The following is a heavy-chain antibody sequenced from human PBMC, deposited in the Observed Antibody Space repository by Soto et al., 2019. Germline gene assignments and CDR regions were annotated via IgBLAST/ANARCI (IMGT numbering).Heavy chain of an antibody. CDR3: ARRYCSSATCPRNYYGMDV. Sequence: GESLKISCKGSGYSFTSYWISWVRQMPGKGLEGMGRIDAIDSYTTYSPSFQGHVTISTDKSINTASLQWSSLKASDTAMYYCARRYCSSATCPRNYYGMDVWGQGTTVTVSS. CDR2: IDAIDSYT. CDR1: GYSFTSYW. D-gene: IGHD2-2*01. J-gene: IGHJ6*02. V-gene: IGHV5-10-1*01.